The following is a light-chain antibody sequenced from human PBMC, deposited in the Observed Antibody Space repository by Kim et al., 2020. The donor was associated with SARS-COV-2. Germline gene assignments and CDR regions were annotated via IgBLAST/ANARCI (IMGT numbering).Light chain of an antibody. CDR3: QHYHKWPPWT. V-gene: IGKV3D-15*01. J-gene: IGKJ1*01. CDR1: QSVDTD. CDR2: DAS. Sequence: IAMTQCPATLSVSPGDRVTLSCRASQSVDTDIAWYQQKPGQPPRLLIYDASTRATGVADTFRGSGSGTEFTLTISSLQSEDLAVYYCQHYHKWPPWTFGRGTKVDIK.